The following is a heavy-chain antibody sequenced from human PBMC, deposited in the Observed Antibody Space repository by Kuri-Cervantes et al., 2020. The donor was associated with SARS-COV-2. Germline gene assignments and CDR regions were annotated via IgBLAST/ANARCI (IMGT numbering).Heavy chain of an antibody. CDR3: ARSLAIRLGWFDP. CDR1: GASINSSY. J-gene: IGHJ5*02. D-gene: IGHD6-6*01. Sequence: SETLSLTCTVSGASINSSYWSWIRQAPGKGLEWLGNVYFTGSTNYNPSVRSRVSISADTSKNQFSLSLHSLTAADTAVYYCARSLAIRLGWFDPWGQGTLVTVSS. V-gene: IGHV4-59*01. CDR2: VYFTGST.